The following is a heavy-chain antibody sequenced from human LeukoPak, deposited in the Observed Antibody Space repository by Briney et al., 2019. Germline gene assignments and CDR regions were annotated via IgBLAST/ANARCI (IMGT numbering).Heavy chain of an antibody. CDR2: IRGSGGST. CDR3: AKGRGYSYGYRYYFDY. Sequence: GGSLRLSCAASGFTLSSYAMSWVRQAPGKGLEWVSAIRGSGGSTYYADSVEGRFTISRDNSKNTLYLQMNSLRAEDTAVYYCAKGRGYSYGYRYYFDYWGQGTLVTVSS. CDR1: GFTLSSYA. J-gene: IGHJ4*02. V-gene: IGHV3-23*01. D-gene: IGHD5-18*01.